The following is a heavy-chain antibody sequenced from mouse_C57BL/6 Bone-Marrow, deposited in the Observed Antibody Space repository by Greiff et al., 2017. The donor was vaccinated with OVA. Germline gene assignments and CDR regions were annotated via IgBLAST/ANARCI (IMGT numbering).Heavy chain of an antibody. J-gene: IGHJ2*01. CDR2: IYPGSGNT. V-gene: IGHV1-76*01. Sequence: QVQLQQSGAELVRPGASVKLSCKASGYTFTDYYINWVKQRPGQGLEWIARIYPGSGNTYYNEKFKGKATLTAEKSSSTAYMQLSSLTSEDSAVYFCARAPYYGSSYFDYWGQGTTLTVSS. CDR3: ARAPYYGSSYFDY. CDR1: GYTFTDYY. D-gene: IGHD1-1*01.